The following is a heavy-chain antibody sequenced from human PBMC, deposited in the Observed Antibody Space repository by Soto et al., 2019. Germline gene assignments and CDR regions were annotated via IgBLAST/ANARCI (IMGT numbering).Heavy chain of an antibody. Sequence: QVQLVQSGAEVKKPGSSVKVSCKASGGTFSSYAISWVRQAPGQGLEWMGGIIPIFGTANYAQKFQGRVTITADESTSTPYMELSNLRSEDTPVYYCAREGASGSHIGYWGQGTLVTVSS. V-gene: IGHV1-69*01. CDR3: AREGASGSHIGY. J-gene: IGHJ4*02. CDR2: IIPIFGTA. D-gene: IGHD2-21*01. CDR1: GGTFSSYA.